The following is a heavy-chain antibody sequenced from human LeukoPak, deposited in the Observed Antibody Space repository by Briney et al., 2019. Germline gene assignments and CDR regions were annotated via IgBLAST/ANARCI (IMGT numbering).Heavy chain of an antibody. J-gene: IGHJ4*02. V-gene: IGHV3-23*01. CDR1: GFTFSTYV. CDR2: ISGSGGTT. Sequence: LAGGSLGLSCAASGFTFSTYVMTWVRQAPGKGLEWVSAISGSGGTTFYADSVKGRITMSRDNSKSILFLQMNSLRAEDTAVYYCGRIASGTNIDYWGQGTLLTVSS. D-gene: IGHD1-26*01. CDR3: GRIASGTNIDY.